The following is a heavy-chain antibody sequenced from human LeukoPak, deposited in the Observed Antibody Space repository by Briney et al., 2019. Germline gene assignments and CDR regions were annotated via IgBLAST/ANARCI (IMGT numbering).Heavy chain of an antibody. Sequence: SETLSLTCAVYGGSFSGYYWSWIRQPPGKGLEWIGEINHSGSTNYNPSLKSRVTISVDTSKNQFSLKLSSVTAADTAVYYCAAFLGAEDLSHDYWGQGTLVTVSS. CDR3: AAFLGAEDLSHDY. CDR1: GGSFSGYY. CDR2: INHSGST. V-gene: IGHV4-34*01. D-gene: IGHD1-26*01. J-gene: IGHJ4*02.